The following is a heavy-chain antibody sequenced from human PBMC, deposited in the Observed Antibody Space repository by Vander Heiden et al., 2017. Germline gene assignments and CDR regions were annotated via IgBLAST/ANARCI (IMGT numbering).Heavy chain of an antibody. J-gene: IGHJ4*02. D-gene: IGHD1-26*01. CDR2: IYYSGST. V-gene: IGHV4-61*01. CDR1: GGSVSSGSYY. CDR3: ARYSLSGSYDY. Sequence: QVQLQESGPGLVKPSEPLSLTCTVSGGSVSSGSYYWSWIRQPPGKGLEWIGYIYYSGSTNYNPSLKSRVTISVDTSKNQFSLKLSSVTAADTAVYYCARYSLSGSYDYWGQGTLVTVSS.